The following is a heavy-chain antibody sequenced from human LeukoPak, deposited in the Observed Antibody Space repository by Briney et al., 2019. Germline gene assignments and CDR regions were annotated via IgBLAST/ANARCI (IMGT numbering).Heavy chain of an antibody. CDR2: ISSSSSTI. CDR3: AREWGYSGSYYPY. Sequence: GGSLRLSCAASGFTFSSYAMSWVRQAPGKGLEWVSYISSSSSTIYYADSVKGRFTISRDNAKNSLYLQMSSLRAEDTAVYYCAREWGYSGSYYPYWGQGTLVTVSS. D-gene: IGHD1-26*01. V-gene: IGHV3-48*01. CDR1: GFTFSSYA. J-gene: IGHJ4*02.